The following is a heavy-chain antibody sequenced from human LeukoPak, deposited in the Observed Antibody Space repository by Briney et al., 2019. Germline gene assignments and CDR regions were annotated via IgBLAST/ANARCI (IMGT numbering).Heavy chain of an antibody. CDR3: AREDGVPENTGFDY. CDR2: ISYDGVSK. J-gene: IGHJ4*02. D-gene: IGHD2-2*01. V-gene: IGHV3-30*04. Sequence: GRSLRLSCAASGFTFSPYEMHWVRQAPGKGLEWVASISYDGVSKYYADSVKGRFTISRDNSKNMLYLQMNSLRIEDTAIYYCAREDGVPENTGFDYWGQGTLVTVTS. CDR1: GFTFSPYE.